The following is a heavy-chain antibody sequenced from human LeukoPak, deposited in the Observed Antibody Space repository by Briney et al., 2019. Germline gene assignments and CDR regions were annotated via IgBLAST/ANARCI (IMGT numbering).Heavy chain of an antibody. V-gene: IGHV4-61*01. CDR3: ARGSYYGSGSYYAY. J-gene: IGHJ4*02. D-gene: IGHD3-10*01. Sequence: SETLSLTCTVSGASISSSSYYWSWIRQPPGKGLEWIGYIYYSGSTKYNPSLKSRVTISVDTSKNQFSLKLSSVTAADTAVYYCARGSYYGSGSYYAYWGQGTLVTVSS. CDR2: IYYSGST. CDR1: GASISSSSYY.